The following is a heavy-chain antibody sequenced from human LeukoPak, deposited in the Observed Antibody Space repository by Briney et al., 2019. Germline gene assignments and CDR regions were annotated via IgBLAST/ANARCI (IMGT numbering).Heavy chain of an antibody. Sequence: PGGSLRLSCAASGFTFSSYGMHWVRQAPGKGLEWVTFIRYDGNNKCYADSVKGRFTISRDNSKNTLYLQMNSLRAEDTAVYYCAKKAQAQGWELLSIDYWGQGTLVTVSS. J-gene: IGHJ4*02. CDR3: AKKAQAQGWELLSIDY. V-gene: IGHV3-30*02. CDR2: IRYDGNNK. D-gene: IGHD1-26*01. CDR1: GFTFSSYG.